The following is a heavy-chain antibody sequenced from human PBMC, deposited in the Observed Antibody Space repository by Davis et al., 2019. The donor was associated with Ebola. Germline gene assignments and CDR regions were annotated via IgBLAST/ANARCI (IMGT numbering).Heavy chain of an antibody. Sequence: PGGSLRLSCAASGFTFSDHYMDWVRQAPGKGLEWIGRTRNKANSYTTEYAASVKGRFTISRDDSRYSVYLQMNSLRTEDTALYYCVSGPFDYWGPGTLVTVSS. CDR1: GFTFSDHY. CDR2: TRNKANSYTT. V-gene: IGHV3-72*01. CDR3: VSGPFDY. J-gene: IGHJ4*02.